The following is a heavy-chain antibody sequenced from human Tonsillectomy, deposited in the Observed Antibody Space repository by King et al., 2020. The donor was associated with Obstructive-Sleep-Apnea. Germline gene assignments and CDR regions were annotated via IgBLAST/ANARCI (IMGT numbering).Heavy chain of an antibody. J-gene: IGHJ3*02. D-gene: IGHD3-22*01. Sequence: VQLVQSGAEVKKPGSSVKVSCKASGGTFSSYAISWVRQAPGQGLEWMGGIIPIFGTANYAQKIQGRVTITADESTSTAYMELSSLRSEDTAVYYCARYYRGYYDSSGYYNAFDIWGQGTMVTVSS. CDR3: ARYYRGYYDSSGYYNAFDI. CDR2: IIPIFGTA. CDR1: GGTFSSYA. V-gene: IGHV1-69*01.